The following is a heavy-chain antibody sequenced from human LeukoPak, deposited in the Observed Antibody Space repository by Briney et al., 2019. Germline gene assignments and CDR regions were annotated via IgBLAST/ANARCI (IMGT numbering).Heavy chain of an antibody. CDR1: KFTFNNYA. D-gene: IGHD1-26*01. CDR2: ISGSGDNM. CDR3: ARDGYSGSYYRLYYFFMDV. Sequence: PGGSLRLSCLASKFTFNNYAVTWVRQAPGKGLEWVSSISGSGDNMDYADSVKGRFTISRDNSENTLYLQMNSLRGEDTAVHYCARDGYSGSYYRLYYFFMDVWGKGTTVTVSS. V-gene: IGHV3-23*01. J-gene: IGHJ6*03.